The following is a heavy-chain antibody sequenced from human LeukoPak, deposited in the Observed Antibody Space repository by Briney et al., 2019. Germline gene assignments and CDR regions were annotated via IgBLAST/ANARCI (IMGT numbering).Heavy chain of an antibody. V-gene: IGHV1-2*02. J-gene: IGHJ6*02. Sequence: GASVKVSCKASGYTFTGYYMHWVRQAPGQGLEWMGWINPNSGGTNYAQKFQGRVTMTRDTSISTAYMELSRLRSDDTAVYYCARVVGPQAGHYYHYGMDVWGQGTTVTVSS. CDR3: ARVVGPQAGHYYHYGMDV. CDR2: INPNSGGT. D-gene: IGHD6-13*01. CDR1: GYTFTGYY.